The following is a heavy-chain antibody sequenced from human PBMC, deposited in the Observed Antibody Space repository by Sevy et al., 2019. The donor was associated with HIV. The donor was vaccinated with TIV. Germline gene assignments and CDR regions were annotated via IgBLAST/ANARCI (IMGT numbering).Heavy chain of an antibody. V-gene: IGHV4-59*01. CDR1: GGSISGYY. D-gene: IGHD3-3*01. J-gene: IGHJ5*02. CDR2: IYYSGTT. Sequence: SETLSLTCTVSGGSISGYYWSWIRQPPGKGLEWIGHIYYSGTTNYNPSLKSRVAISVDTSKSQFSLKLSSVTAADTAVYYCAKGGGYDGSDWYIWFDPWGQGTLVTVSS. CDR3: AKGGGYDGSDWYIWFDP.